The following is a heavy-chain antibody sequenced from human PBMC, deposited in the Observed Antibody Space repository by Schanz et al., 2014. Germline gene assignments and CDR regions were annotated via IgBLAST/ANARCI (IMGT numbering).Heavy chain of an antibody. Sequence: QVQLVESGGGVVQPGRSLRPSCAASGFTFNSYGMHWVRQAPGKGLEWVAFIWYDGSNKYYADSVKGRFTISRDNSKNTLYLQMNSLRAEDTAVYYCPTETLDYWGQGTLVTVSS. CDR3: PTETLDY. J-gene: IGHJ4*02. CDR2: IWYDGSNK. V-gene: IGHV3-30*02. CDR1: GFTFNSYG.